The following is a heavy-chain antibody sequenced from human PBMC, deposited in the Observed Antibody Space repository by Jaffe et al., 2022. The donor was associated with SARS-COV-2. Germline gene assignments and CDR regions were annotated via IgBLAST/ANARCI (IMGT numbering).Heavy chain of an antibody. J-gene: IGHJ6*03. CDR1: GFSLSTSGVG. D-gene: IGHD3-10*01. V-gene: IGHV2-5*02. CDR3: ARWFGELSVNYYYYYMDV. Sequence: QITLKESGPTLVKPTQTLTLTCTFSGFSLSTSGVGVGWIRQPPGKALEWLALIYWDDDKRYSPSLKSRLTITKDTSKNQVVLTMTNMDPVDTATYYCARWFGELSVNYYYYYMDVWGKGTTVTVSS. CDR2: IYWDDDK.